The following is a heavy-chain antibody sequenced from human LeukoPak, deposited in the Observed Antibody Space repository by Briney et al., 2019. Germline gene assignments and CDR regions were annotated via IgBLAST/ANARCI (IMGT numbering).Heavy chain of an antibody. CDR2: INTGNT. V-gene: IGHV3-23*05. CDR3: AKGLSFAFDF. D-gene: IGHD3-16*02. CDR1: GFNFIA. J-gene: IGHJ3*01. Sequence: GGSLRLSCAASGFNFIAMNWVRQAPGKGLEWVSAINTGNTYYADSVKGRFTISRDNSKHTVFLHMNSLRTEDTAVYYCAKGLSFAFDFWGQGTMVTVSS.